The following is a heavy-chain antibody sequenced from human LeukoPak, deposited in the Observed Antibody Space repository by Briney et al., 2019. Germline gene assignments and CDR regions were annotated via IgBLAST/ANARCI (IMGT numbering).Heavy chain of an antibody. Sequence: ASVKVSCKASGYTFTAYYMHWVRQAPGQGLEWMGWINPNSGGTNYGEKFQGRVTMTRDTSLNSAYLELSSLKSDDTALYYCARVRCSGGNCYMSNWFDSWGQGTLVTVSS. J-gene: IGHJ5*01. D-gene: IGHD2-15*01. CDR1: GYTFTAYY. V-gene: IGHV1-2*02. CDR2: INPNSGGT. CDR3: ARVRCSGGNCYMSNWFDS.